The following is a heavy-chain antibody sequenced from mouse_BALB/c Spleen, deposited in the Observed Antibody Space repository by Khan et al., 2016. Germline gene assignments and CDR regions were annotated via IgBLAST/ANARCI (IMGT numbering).Heavy chain of an antibody. CDR1: GFTFTDYY. CDR2: IRNKAGGYTT. CDR3: ASLAGTIAY. J-gene: IGHJ3*01. Sequence: EVELVESGGGLVQTGGSLRLSCATSGFTFTDYYMTWVRQPPGKALEWLGFIRNKAGGYTTEYIASVKGRFTISRDNSQSILYLQMNTLRAEESDAYYCASLAGTIAYWGQGTLVTVSA. D-gene: IGHD4-1*01. V-gene: IGHV7-3*02.